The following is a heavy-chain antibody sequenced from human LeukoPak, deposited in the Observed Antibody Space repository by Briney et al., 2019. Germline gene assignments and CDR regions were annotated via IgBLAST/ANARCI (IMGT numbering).Heavy chain of an antibody. V-gene: IGHV1-18*01. Sequence: ASVKVSCKASGYTFTSYGISWVRRAPGQGLEWMGWISAYNGNTNYAQKLQGRVTMTTDTSTSTAYMELRSLRSDDTAVYYCARDPAPCSSTSCSDYYYYYYYGMDVWGQGTTVTVSS. J-gene: IGHJ6*02. CDR1: GYTFTSYG. CDR3: ARDPAPCSSTSCSDYYYYYYYGMDV. CDR2: ISAYNGNT. D-gene: IGHD2-2*01.